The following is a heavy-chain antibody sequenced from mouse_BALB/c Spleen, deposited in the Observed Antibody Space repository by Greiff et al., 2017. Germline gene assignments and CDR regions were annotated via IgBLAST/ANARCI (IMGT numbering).Heavy chain of an antibody. D-gene: IGHD1-1*01. V-gene: IGHV5-17*02. CDR3: ARSDYYGSSSAWFAY. CDR1: GFTFSSFG. CDR2: ISSGSSTI. J-gene: IGHJ3*01. Sequence: EVQRVESGGGLVQPGGSRKLSCAASGFTFSSFGMHWVRQAPEKGLEWVAYISSGSSTIYYADTVKGRFTISRDNPKNTLFLQMTSLRSEDTAMYYCARSDYYGSSSAWFAYWGQGTLVTVSA.